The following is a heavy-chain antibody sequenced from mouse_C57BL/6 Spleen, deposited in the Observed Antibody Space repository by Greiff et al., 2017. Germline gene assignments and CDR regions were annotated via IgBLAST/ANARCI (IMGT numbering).Heavy chain of an antibody. CDR3: ARSGYDYAMDY. V-gene: IGHV1-72*01. CDR1: GYTFTSYW. J-gene: IGHJ4*01. D-gene: IGHD3-1*01. CDR2: IDPTSGGT. Sequence: QVQLQQPGAELVKPGASVKLSCKASGYTFTSYWMHWVKQRPGRGLEWIGRIDPTSGGTKYNEKFKSKATLTVDKPSSTSYMQLSSLTSEDSAVYYCARSGYDYAMDYGGQGTSVTVSS.